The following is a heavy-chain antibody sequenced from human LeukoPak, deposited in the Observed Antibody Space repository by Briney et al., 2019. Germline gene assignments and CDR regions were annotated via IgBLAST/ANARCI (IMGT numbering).Heavy chain of an antibody. J-gene: IGHJ4*01. D-gene: IGHD3-10*01. V-gene: IGHV3-21*01. CDR3: ASPYHYGAGTSYY. CDR2: ISSSSSYI. CDR1: GLTFSDYR. Sequence: GGSLRLSCKASGLTFSDYRMNWVRQAPGKGLEWVSSISSSSSYIFYADSVKGRFTISRDNAKNSLYLQMDTLRAEDTAMYYCASPYHYGAGTSYYWGHGTLVTVSS.